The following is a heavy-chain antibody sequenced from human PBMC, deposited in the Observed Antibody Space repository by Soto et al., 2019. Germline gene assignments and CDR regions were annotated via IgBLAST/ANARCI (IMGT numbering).Heavy chain of an antibody. CDR1: GDTFTGSY. D-gene: IGHD1-1*01. J-gene: IGHJ6*02. V-gene: IGHV1-2*04. Sequence: QVQLVQSGAEVKKPGASVKVSCKASGDTFTGSYMHWVRQAHGQGLEWMGWINPNGGGKNYEQKFQGWVTMTRDTYISTAYKELSRLRSDDTGVYYCGRDYRAGTRYCYCGMDVWGQGTTVTVSS. CDR2: INPNGGGK. CDR3: GRDYRAGTRYCYCGMDV.